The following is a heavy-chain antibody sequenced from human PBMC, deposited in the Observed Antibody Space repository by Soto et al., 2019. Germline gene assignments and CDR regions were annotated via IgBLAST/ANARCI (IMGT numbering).Heavy chain of an antibody. J-gene: IGHJ4*01. Sequence: GALRSACLRSAFIGSNNGLPWLPQTPGKGVVWVAYMSSGGLDTYYADSVKGRFTISIHNSKNTLFLHRSNLSAEDTSLSYSTVVRVANSALDHWGQGTLVTVSS. CDR2: MSSGGLDT. D-gene: IGHD6-6*01. CDR3: TVVRVANSALDH. V-gene: IGHV3-30*02. CDR1: AFIGSNNG.